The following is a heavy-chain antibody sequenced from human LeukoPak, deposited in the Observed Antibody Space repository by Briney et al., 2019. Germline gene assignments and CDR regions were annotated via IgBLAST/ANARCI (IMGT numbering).Heavy chain of an antibody. D-gene: IGHD2-2*01. V-gene: IGHV4-59*12. CDR1: GGSISSYY. CDR3: ARAHPKYCSSTSCYHPNWFDP. CDR2: IYYSGST. J-gene: IGHJ5*02. Sequence: SETLSLTCTVSGGSISSYYWSWIRQPPGKGLEWIGYIYYSGSTNYNPSLKSRVTISVDTSKNQFSLKLSSVTAADTAVYYCARAHPKYCSSTSCYHPNWFDPWGQGTLVTVSS.